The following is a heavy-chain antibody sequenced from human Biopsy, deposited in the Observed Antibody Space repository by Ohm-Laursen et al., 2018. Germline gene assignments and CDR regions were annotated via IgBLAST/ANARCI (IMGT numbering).Heavy chain of an antibody. V-gene: IGHV4-59*08. CDR1: GGTISSYY. CDR3: ARHAPSYSGSYWRYFDL. D-gene: IGHD1-26*01. J-gene: IGHJ2*01. CDR2: IYYTGST. Sequence: TLSLTCTVSGGTISSYYWSRLRQPQGKGLEWIGYIYYTGSTNYNPSLKSHITISVDTTMTHLSLRMTSVTAADTAVYYCARHAPSYSGSYWRYFDLWGRGTLVTVSS.